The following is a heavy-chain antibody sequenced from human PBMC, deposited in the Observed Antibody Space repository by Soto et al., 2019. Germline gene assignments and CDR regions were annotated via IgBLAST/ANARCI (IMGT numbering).Heavy chain of an antibody. CDR3: ARGQRFSDWFDP. CDR2: IYSSGST. J-gene: IGHJ5*02. D-gene: IGHD3-3*01. CDR1: GGAINSYY. Sequence: ASETLSLTCTVSGGAINSYYWTWIRQPAGKGLEWIGRIYSSGSTKYNPSLQSRVTMSLDTSKNQFSLRLTSVTAADTAVYYCARGQRFSDWFDPWGQGTLGTVS. V-gene: IGHV4-4*07.